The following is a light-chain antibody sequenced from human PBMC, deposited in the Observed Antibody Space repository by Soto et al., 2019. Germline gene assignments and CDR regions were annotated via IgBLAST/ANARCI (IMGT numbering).Light chain of an antibody. Sequence: IVMTQSPATLSVSPGERATLSSRASQSVSSNLAWSQKKPGQAPRLLIYGASSRATGIPERFSGSGSGTDFTLTIFRLEPDDFAVYYCQQYGVSPRTFGQGTKVDIK. CDR2: GAS. V-gene: IGKV3-20*01. J-gene: IGKJ1*01. CDR3: QQYGVSPRT. CDR1: QSVSSN.